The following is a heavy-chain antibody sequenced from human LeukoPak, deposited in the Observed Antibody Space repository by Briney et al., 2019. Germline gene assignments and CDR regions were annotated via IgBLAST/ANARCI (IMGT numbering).Heavy chain of an antibody. CDR3: ARAYY. CDR2: IRQDGSQI. V-gene: IGHV3-7*01. CDR1: GFTFSTNW. J-gene: IGHJ4*02. Sequence: GGSLRLSCAASGFTFSTNWMSWVRQAPGKGLDWVASIRQDGSQIYYVDSVKGRFTISRDNAKNSLYLQMNSLRAEDTAVYYRARAYYWGQGALVTVSS.